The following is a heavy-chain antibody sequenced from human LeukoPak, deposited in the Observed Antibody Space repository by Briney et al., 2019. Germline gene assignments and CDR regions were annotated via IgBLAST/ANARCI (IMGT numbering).Heavy chain of an antibody. CDR2: IYYSGST. V-gene: IGHV4-61*01. D-gene: IGHD6-19*01. CDR3: ARDGTVDGDFAY. J-gene: IGHJ4*02. CDR1: GGSVSSGSYY. Sequence: SETLSLTCTVSGGSVSSGSYYWSWIRQPPGKGLEWIGYIYYSGSTNYNPSLKSRVTISVDTSKNQFSLNLSSVTAADTAVYYCARDGTVDGDFAYWGQGTLVTVSS.